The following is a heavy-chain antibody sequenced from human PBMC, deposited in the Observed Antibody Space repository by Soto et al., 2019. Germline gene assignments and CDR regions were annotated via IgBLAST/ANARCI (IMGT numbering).Heavy chain of an antibody. V-gene: IGHV3-23*01. CDR1: GFTFSSSA. Sequence: PGGSLSLSCAASGFTFSSSAISWVRQAPGKGLEWVSAVSANGQGIYYADSVRGRFTISRDNSKNTVFLHMDSLSAEDTAVYYCAKDRHYPRDCFHYWGQGTLVTVSS. D-gene: IGHD2-21*02. CDR2: VSANGQGI. J-gene: IGHJ4*02. CDR3: AKDRHYPRDCFHY.